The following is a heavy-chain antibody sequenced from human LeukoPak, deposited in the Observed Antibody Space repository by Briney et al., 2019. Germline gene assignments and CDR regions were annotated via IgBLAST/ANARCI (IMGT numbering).Heavy chain of an antibody. J-gene: IGHJ5*02. D-gene: IGHD6-19*01. V-gene: IGHV4-34*01. CDR1: GGSFSGYY. Sequence: MPSETLSLTCAVYGGSFSGYYWSWIRRPPGKGLEWIGEINHSGSTNYNPSLKSRVTISVDTSKNQFSLKLSSVTAADTAVYYCARINSSGWYNWFDPWGQGTLVTVSS. CDR3: ARINSSGWYNWFDP. CDR2: INHSGST.